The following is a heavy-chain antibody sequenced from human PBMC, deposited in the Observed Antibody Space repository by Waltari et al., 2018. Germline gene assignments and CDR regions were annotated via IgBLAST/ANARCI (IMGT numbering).Heavy chain of an antibody. CDR2: NYYRGST. J-gene: IGHJ6*03. V-gene: IGHV4-31*03. CDR3: AREAQVGYYYMDV. CDR1: GGSINSGGYY. Sequence: QVQLQESGPGLVKPSQTLSLTCTVSGGSINSGGYYWSWIRQHPGKGLEWIGYNYYRGSTYSNPSLKSGVTMAVDTSKNHFSLKLRFVTAADTAVYYCAREAQVGYYYMDVWGKGTTVTVSS.